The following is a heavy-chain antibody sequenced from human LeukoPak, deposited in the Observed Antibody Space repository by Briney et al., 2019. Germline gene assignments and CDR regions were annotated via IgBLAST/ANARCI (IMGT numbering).Heavy chain of an antibody. V-gene: IGHV3-23*01. D-gene: IGHD2/OR15-2a*01. CDR3: AKGASAAPTFYCDY. CDR1: GFTFDDYA. CDR2: ISGTGGGT. Sequence: PGGSLRLSCAASGFTFDDYAMHWVRQAPGEGLERVSAISGTGGGTYYADSEKGRFTISRDNSKNTLYLQMNSLRAEDTAVYYCAKGASAAPTFYCDYWGQGTLVTVSS. J-gene: IGHJ4*02.